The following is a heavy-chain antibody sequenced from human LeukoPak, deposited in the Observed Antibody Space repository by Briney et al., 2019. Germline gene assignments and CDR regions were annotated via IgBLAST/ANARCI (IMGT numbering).Heavy chain of an antibody. J-gene: IGHJ4*02. CDR2: INPKNGAT. V-gene: IGHV1-2*02. CDR1: GYTFTGFY. D-gene: IGHD4-17*01. CDR3: ARPTHRLTVTTAIDY. Sequence: AVKVSFKPSGYTFTGFYIHWLRQAPGQGLQWMGWINPKNGATKYSQNFRGRVTMTRDTSIDTAYMELSSLTSDDTAIYYCARPTHRLTVTTAIDYWGQGTLVTVSS.